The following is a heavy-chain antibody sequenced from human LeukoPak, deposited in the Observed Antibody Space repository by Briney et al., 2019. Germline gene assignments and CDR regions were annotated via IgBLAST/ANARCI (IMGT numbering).Heavy chain of an antibody. Sequence: SETLSLTCTVSGGSISIYYWSWIRQPPGKGLEWIVYIYYSGSTKYNPSLKSRVTISGDTSKNQFSLKLSSVTAADTAVYYCATATLYCSGGSCYPNYFDYWGQGTLVTVSS. CDR1: GGSISIYY. J-gene: IGHJ4*02. CDR3: ATATLYCSGGSCYPNYFDY. CDR2: IYYSGST. D-gene: IGHD2-15*01. V-gene: IGHV4-59*01.